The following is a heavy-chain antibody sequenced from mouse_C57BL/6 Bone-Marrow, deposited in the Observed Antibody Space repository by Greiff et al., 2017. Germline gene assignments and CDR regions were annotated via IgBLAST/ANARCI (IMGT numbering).Heavy chain of an antibody. D-gene: IGHD3-2*02. CDR3: AREGQLRLLGFGY. J-gene: IGHJ2*01. CDR2: INPNNGGT. CDR1: GYTFTDYN. V-gene: IGHV1-18*01. Sequence: EVQLQQSGPELVKPGASVKISCKASGYTFTDYNMDWVKQSHGKSLEWIGDINPNNGGTIYNQKFKGKATLTVDKSSSTAYMELRSLTSEDTAVYYCAREGQLRLLGFGYGGRGNTLTVSA.